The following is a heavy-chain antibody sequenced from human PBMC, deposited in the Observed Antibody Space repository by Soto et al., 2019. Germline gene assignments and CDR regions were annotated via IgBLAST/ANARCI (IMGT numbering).Heavy chain of an antibody. CDR3: ARGFTMLRGVMDS. CDR2: IYYTGGA. Sequence: QVQLQESGPGLVKPSQTLALTCTVSGGSISGGGDYWTWIRQHPGKGLEWIVYIYYTGGAQYNPSLKRRAILSLDTSKSQFSLHLTSVTAADTAVYYCARGFTMLRGVMDSWGQGTLVNVSS. J-gene: IGHJ4*02. CDR1: GGSISGGGDY. D-gene: IGHD3-10*01. V-gene: IGHV4-31*03.